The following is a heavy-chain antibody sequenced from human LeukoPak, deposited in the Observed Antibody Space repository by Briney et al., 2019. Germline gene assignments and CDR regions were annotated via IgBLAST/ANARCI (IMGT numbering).Heavy chain of an antibody. J-gene: IGHJ4*02. CDR1: GGTFSSYT. D-gene: IGHD3-22*01. V-gene: IGHV1-69*02. Sequence: SVKVSCKASGGTFSSYTISWVRQAPGQGLEWMGRIIPILGIANYAQKFQGRVTITADESTSTAYMELSSLRSEDTAVYYCARGPSYYYDSSGYQDYWGQGTLVTVSS. CDR2: IIPILGIA. CDR3: ARGPSYYYDSSGYQDY.